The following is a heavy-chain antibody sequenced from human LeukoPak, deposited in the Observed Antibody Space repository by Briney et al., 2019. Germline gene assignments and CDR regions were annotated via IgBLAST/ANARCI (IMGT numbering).Heavy chain of an antibody. J-gene: IGHJ4*02. CDR1: GASVSSGSYY. V-gene: IGHV4-61*01. CDR2: LYYSGST. CDR3: ARRLLNCINGVCHVTPFDY. Sequence: SETLSLTCSVSGASVSSGSYYWSWIRQSPGKGLEWIGYLYYSGSTNYNPSLKSRVTISVDTSKNQFSLKLSSVTAADTAVYYCARRLLNCINGVCHVTPFDYWGQGTLVTVSS. D-gene: IGHD2-8*01.